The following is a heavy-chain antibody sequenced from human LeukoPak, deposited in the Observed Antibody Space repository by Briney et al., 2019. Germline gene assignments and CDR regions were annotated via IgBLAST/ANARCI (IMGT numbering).Heavy chain of an antibody. CDR1: GGTFSSYA. Sequence: SVKVSCKASGGTFSSYAISWVRQAPGQGLEWMGGIIPIFGTANYAQKFQGRVTITADESTSTAYMELSSLRSEDTAVYYCARAMLGYCSNTSCYGWYYFDYWGQGTLVTVSS. D-gene: IGHD2-2*01. CDR2: IIPIFGTA. J-gene: IGHJ4*02. V-gene: IGHV1-69*13. CDR3: ARAMLGYCSNTSCYGWYYFDY.